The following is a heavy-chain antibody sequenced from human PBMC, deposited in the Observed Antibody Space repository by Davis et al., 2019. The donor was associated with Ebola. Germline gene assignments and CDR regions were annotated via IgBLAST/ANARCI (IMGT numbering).Heavy chain of an antibody. CDR2: IYHSGST. V-gene: IGHV4-34*01. J-gene: IGHJ6*02. D-gene: IGHD3-10*01. Sequence: ESLKISCAASGFTFSSYSMNWVRQPPGKGLEWIGEIYHSGSTNYNPSLKSRVTISVDKSKNQFSLKLSSVTAADTAVYYCARRVGSGYYYYYGMDVWGQGTTVTVSS. CDR1: GFTFSSYS. CDR3: ARRVGSGYYYYYGMDV.